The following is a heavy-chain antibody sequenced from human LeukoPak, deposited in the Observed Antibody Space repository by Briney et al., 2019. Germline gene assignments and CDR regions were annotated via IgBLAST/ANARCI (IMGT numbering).Heavy chain of an antibody. CDR2: ISAYNGNT. CDR1: GYTFTSYG. V-gene: IGHV1-18*01. Sequence: ASVKVSCKASGYTFTSYGIIWVRQAPGQGLEWMGWISAYNGNTNYAQKLQGRVTMTTDTSTSTAYMELRSLRSDDAAVYYCARDSAAYCSGGSCYGYFDYWGQGTLVTVSS. CDR3: ARDSAAYCSGGSCYGYFDY. D-gene: IGHD2-15*01. J-gene: IGHJ4*02.